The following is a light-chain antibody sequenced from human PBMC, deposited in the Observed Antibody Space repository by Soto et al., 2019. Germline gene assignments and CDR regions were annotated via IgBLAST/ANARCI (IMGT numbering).Light chain of an antibody. V-gene: IGKV1-33*01. CDR2: DAS. CDR1: QDISNY. J-gene: IGKJ1*01. CDR3: QQYDKRPPPS. Sequence: DIQMTQSPSSLSASVGDRVTITCQASQDISNYLNGYQQKPGKAPKLLIYDASNLETGDASRFSGSVSGTDFTFTISSLHPEDIATYYCQQYDKRPPPSVGQGNKVEIK.